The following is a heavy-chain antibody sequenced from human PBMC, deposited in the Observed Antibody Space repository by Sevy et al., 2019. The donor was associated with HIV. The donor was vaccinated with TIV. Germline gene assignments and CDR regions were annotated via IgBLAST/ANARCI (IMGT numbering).Heavy chain of an antibody. D-gene: IGHD3-9*01. CDR3: ARMYYDILTGYYSPIGRGYSYGGDAFDI. V-gene: IGHV3-21*01. CDR2: ISSSSSYI. Sequence: GGSLRLSCAASGFTFSSYSMNWVRQAPGKGLEWVSSISSSSSYIYYADSVKGRFTISRDNAKNSLYLQMNSLGAEDTAVYYCARMYYDILTGYYSPIGRGYSYGGDAFDIWGQGTMVTVSS. J-gene: IGHJ3*02. CDR1: GFTFSSYS.